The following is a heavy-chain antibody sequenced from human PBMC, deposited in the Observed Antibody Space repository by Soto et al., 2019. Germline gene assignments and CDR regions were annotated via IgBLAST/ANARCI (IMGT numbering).Heavy chain of an antibody. J-gene: IGHJ5*02. CDR2: INHSGST. D-gene: IGHD3-16*01. Sequence: QVQLQQWGAGLLKPSETLSLTCAVYGGAFSGYYWNWIRQPPGKGLEWIGEINHSGSTNYNPSLKSLPAISVDTAKNKFSLKLNSVTPADTVVYYCAGGGDWCDPWGQGALVTVSS. CDR1: GGAFSGYY. CDR3: AGGGDWCDP. V-gene: IGHV4-34*01.